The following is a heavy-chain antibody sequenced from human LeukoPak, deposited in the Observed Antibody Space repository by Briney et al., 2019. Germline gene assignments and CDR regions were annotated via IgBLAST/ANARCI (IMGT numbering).Heavy chain of an antibody. V-gene: IGHV3-30*04. CDR2: ISYEGSNK. Sequence: GGSLRLSCAASGFTFSSYAMSWVRQAPGKGLEWVAVISYEGSNKYYADSVKGRFTISRDNSKNTLYLQMNSLRAEDTAVYYCARDYDYEDGGGFDHWGQGTLVTVSS. CDR1: GFTFSSYA. J-gene: IGHJ4*02. D-gene: IGHD3-22*01. CDR3: ARDYDYEDGGGFDH.